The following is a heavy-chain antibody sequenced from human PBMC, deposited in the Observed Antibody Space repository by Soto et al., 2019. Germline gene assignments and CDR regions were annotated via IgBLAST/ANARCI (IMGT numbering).Heavy chain of an antibody. D-gene: IGHD6-13*01. CDR3: AKHSAAAAPDY. CDR2: ISGSGGGT. V-gene: IGHV3-23*01. CDR1: GFTFSSYV. Sequence: EVQLLESGGGLVQPGGSLRLSGRASGFTFSSYVMSWVRQAPGKGLEWVSLISGSGGGTYYADSVKGRFTISRDNSKNTLYLQMNSLRAEDTAVYYCAKHSAAAAPDYWGQGTLVTVSS. J-gene: IGHJ4*02.